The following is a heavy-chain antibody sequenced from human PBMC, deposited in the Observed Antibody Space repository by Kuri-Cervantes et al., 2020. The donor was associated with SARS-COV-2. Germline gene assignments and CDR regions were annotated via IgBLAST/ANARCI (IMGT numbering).Heavy chain of an antibody. V-gene: IGHV4-4*09. Sequence: SETLSLTCTVSGGSISSYYWSWIRQPAGKELEWIGHIYTTGSTNYNPSLKSRVTISVDKSKNQFSLKLTSVTAADTAVYYCARVSWMQLWHRYFDNWGQGILVTVSS. CDR1: GGSISSYY. CDR2: IYTTGST. CDR3: ARVSWMQLWHRYFDN. D-gene: IGHD5-18*01. J-gene: IGHJ4*02.